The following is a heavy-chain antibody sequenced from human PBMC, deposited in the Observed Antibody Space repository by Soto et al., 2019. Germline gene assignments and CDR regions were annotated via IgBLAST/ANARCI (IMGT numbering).Heavy chain of an antibody. J-gene: IGHJ4*02. CDR1: GFTFSSYS. D-gene: IGHD1-26*01. CDR2: ISSSSSYT. Sequence: GGSLGLSCAASGFTFSSYSLNWVRQAPGKGLEWVSSISSSSSYTYYADSVKGRFTISRDNAKNSLYLQMNSLRAEDTAVYYCARDGAHWGQGTLVTVSS. CDR3: ARDGAH. V-gene: IGHV3-21*01.